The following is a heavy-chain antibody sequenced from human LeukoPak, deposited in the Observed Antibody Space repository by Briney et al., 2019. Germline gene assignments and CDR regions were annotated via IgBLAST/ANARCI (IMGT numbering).Heavy chain of an antibody. Sequence: ASVKVSCKASGYTYTGYYMHWVRQAPGQGLEWMGWINPNSGGTNYAQKFQGRVTMTRDTSISTAYMELSRLRSDDTAVYYCARQYSSGLDYYFDYWGQGTLVTVSS. J-gene: IGHJ4*02. CDR3: ARQYSSGLDYYFDY. CDR1: GYTYTGYY. CDR2: INPNSGGT. D-gene: IGHD6-19*01. V-gene: IGHV1-2*02.